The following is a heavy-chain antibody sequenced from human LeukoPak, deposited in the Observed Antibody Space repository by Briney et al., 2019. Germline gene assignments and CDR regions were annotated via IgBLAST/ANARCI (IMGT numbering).Heavy chain of an antibody. CDR2: IYYSGST. J-gene: IGHJ5*02. V-gene: IGHV4-59*12. CDR3: ARDPYYYDSSGYSLFSSGGSWFDP. D-gene: IGHD3-22*01. CDR1: GGSISSYY. Sequence: SETLSLTCTVSGGSISSYYWSWIRQPPGKGLEWIGYIYYSGSTNYNPSLKSRVTISVDTSKNQFSLKLSSVTAADTAVYYCARDPYYYDSSGYSLFSSGGSWFDPWGQGTLVTVSS.